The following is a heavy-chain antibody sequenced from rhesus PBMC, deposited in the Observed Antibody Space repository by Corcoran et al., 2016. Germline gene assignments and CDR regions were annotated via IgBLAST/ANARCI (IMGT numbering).Heavy chain of an antibody. V-gene: IGHV4S10*01. D-gene: IGHD3-28*01. CDR1: GGSISDSYR. Sequence: QVQLQESGPGVVQPSETLSLTCAVSGGSISDSYRWSWIRQPPGQGLEWIGEIYCSSTSTNYNPSRKSRVTISKDTSKNQCSLKRSSVTAADTAVYYCARDHPSYYYGSGYSPSLFDYWGQGVLVTVAS. J-gene: IGHJ4*01. CDR2: IYCSSTST. CDR3: ARDHPSYYYGSGYSPSLFDY.